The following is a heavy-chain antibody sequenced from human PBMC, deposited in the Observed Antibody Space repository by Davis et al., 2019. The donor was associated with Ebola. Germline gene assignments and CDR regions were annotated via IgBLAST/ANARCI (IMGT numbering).Heavy chain of an antibody. CDR2: ISYDGSNK. CDR3: ARDSPPYYDFWSGYFD. J-gene: IGHJ4*02. V-gene: IGHV3-30-3*01. D-gene: IGHD3-3*01. Sequence: GESLKISCAASGFTFSSYAMHWVRQAPGKGLEWVAVISYDGSNKYYADSVKGRFTISRDNSKNTLYLQMNSLRAEDTAVYYCARDSPPYYDFWSGYFDWGQGTLVTVSS. CDR1: GFTFSSYA.